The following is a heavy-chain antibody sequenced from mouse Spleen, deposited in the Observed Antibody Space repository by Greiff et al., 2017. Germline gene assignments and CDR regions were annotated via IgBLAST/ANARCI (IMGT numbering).Heavy chain of an antibody. CDR1: GFTFSDYG. J-gene: IGHJ3*01. V-gene: IGHV5-15*01. CDR3: ASPYDGYYWFAY. CDR2: ISNLAYSI. D-gene: IGHD2-3*01. Sequence: EVKLMESGGGLVKPGGSLKLSCAASGFTFSDYGMAWVRQAPGKGPEWVAFISNLAYSIYYADTVTGRFTISRENAKNTLYLEMSSLRSEDTAMYYCASPYDGYYWFAYWGQGTLVTVSA.